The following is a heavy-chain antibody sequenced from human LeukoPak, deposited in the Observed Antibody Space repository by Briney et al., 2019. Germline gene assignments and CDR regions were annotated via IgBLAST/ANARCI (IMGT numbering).Heavy chain of an antibody. CDR1: GGSISSYY. D-gene: IGHD2-15*01. J-gene: IGHJ3*02. V-gene: IGHV4-59*01. CDR2: IYYSGST. CDR3: ARAEDDDDAFDI. Sequence: SETLSLTRTVSGGSISSYYWSWIRQPPGKGLEWIGYIYYSGSTNYNPSLKSRVTISVDTSKNQFSLKLSSVTAADTAVYYCARAEDDDDAFDIWGQGTMVTVSS.